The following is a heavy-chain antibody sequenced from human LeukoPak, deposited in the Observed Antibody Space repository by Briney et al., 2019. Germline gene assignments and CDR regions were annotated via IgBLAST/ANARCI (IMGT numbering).Heavy chain of an antibody. CDR1: GGTFSSYA. J-gene: IGHJ4*02. Sequence: SVKVSCKASGGTFSSYALSWVRQAPGQGLEWMGGIIPFFGTPNYAQRFQDRVTISADESTSTFYMELRSLRSEDTAVYYCARPKTYYYEDTDLKVWVRGPLDYWGQGTLVTVSS. CDR2: IIPFFGTP. D-gene: IGHD3-22*01. V-gene: IGHV1-69*13. CDR3: ARPKTYYYEDTDLKVWVRGPLDY.